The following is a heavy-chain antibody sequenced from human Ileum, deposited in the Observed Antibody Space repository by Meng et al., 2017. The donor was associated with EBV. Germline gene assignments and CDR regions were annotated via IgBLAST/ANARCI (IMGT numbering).Heavy chain of an antibody. CDR3: AKGRYYGSGSYLNSFDY. J-gene: IGHJ4*02. D-gene: IGHD3-10*01. CDR1: GFTFSSYV. CDR2: ISGSGDST. V-gene: IGHV3-23*01. Sequence: EVQLLESGGGLVQPGGSLRLSCAASGFTFSSYVMSWVRQAPGKGLEWVSLISGSGDSTYYADSVKGRFTISRDNSKNTLYLQMNSLRAEDTAVYYCAKGRYYGSGSYLNSFDYWGQGTLVTVAS.